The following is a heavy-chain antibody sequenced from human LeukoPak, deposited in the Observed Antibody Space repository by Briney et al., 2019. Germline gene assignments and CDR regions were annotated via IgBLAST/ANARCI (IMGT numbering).Heavy chain of an antibody. V-gene: IGHV4-4*07. Sequence: SETLSLTCTVSGGSINNYYWSWIRQPAGKGLEWIGRIYTRGSTNYNPSLKSRVTMSVDTSKNQFSLELSPVTAADKAVYYCARGRYCSADICSGGDAFDIWGQGTMVSVSS. D-gene: IGHD2-15*01. CDR2: IYTRGST. CDR3: ARGRYCSADICSGGDAFDI. CDR1: GGSINNYY. J-gene: IGHJ3*02.